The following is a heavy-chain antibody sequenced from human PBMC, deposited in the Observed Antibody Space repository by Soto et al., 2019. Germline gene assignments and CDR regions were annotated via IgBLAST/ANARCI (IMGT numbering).Heavy chain of an antibody. CDR2: LSSSTSTI. D-gene: IGHD1-26*01. Sequence: GGSLRLSCAASGFTFSSYSMNWGRQAPGKGLEWVSYLSSSTSTICYADSVKGRFTISRDNAKNTLYLQMNCLRAEDTAVYYCARGFKSGPYGMDVWGQGTTVTVSS. V-gene: IGHV3-48*01. J-gene: IGHJ6*02. CDR1: GFTFSSYS. CDR3: ARGFKSGPYGMDV.